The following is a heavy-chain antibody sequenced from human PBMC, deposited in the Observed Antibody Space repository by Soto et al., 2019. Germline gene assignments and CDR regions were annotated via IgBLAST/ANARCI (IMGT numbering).Heavy chain of an antibody. CDR1: GFTLINYG. Sequence: GGSLRLSCAASGFTLINYGMHWVRQAPGKGLEWVAVISYDGSNKYYADSVKGRFTISRDNSKNTLYLQMNSLRAEDTAVYYCTKESHGCTIDYWGQGTLVTVSS. J-gene: IGHJ4*02. V-gene: IGHV3-30*18. CDR2: ISYDGSNK. CDR3: TKESHGCTIDY. D-gene: IGHD2-2*03.